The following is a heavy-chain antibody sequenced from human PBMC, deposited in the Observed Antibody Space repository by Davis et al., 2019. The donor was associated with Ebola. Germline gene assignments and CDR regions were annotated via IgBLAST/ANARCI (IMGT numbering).Heavy chain of an antibody. J-gene: IGHJ6*02. CDR2: IHSDGTST. Sequence: GESLKISCAASGFSFSSTWMHWVRQAPGKGLVWVSRIHSDGTSTIYTDSVKGRFTISRDNAKNTLYLQMSSLRAEDTAVYYCARDRIAVASRTYYYYAMDVWGQGTTVTVSS. CDR1: GFSFSSTW. CDR3: ARDRIAVASRTYYYYAMDV. D-gene: IGHD6-19*01. V-gene: IGHV3-74*01.